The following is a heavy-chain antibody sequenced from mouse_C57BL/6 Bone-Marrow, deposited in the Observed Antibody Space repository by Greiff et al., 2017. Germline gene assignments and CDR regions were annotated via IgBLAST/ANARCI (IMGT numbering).Heavy chain of an antibody. Sequence: DVHLVESGGGLVKPGGSLKLSCAASGFTFSSYTMSWVRQTPEKRLEWVATISGGGGNTYYPDRVKGRFTISRDNAKNTLYLQMSSLRSEDTALYYCARRHYYGTLFAYWGQGTLVTVSA. CDR1: GFTFSSYT. V-gene: IGHV5-9*01. J-gene: IGHJ3*01. CDR2: ISGGGGNT. D-gene: IGHD1-1*01. CDR3: ARRHYYGTLFAY.